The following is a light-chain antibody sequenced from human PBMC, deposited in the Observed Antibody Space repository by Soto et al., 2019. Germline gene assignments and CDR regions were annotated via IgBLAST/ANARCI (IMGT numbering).Light chain of an antibody. CDR3: QSYDSSLSGPV. CDR2: GNS. V-gene: IGLV1-40*01. Sequence: QSVLTQPPSVSGAPGQRVTISCTGSSSNIGAGYDVHWYQQLPGTAPKLLIYGNSNRPSGVPDRFSGSKSGTSASLAITGLQAEDEADYYCQSYDSSLSGPVFGGGIKVTVL. J-gene: IGLJ2*01. CDR1: SSNIGAGYD.